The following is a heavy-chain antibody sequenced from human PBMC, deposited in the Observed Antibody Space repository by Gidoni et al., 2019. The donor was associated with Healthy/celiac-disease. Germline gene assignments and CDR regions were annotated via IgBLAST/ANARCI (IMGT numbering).Heavy chain of an antibody. CDR1: GYTFTSYD. D-gene: IGHD6-6*01. V-gene: IGHV1-8*01. J-gene: IGHJ6*03. Sequence: QVQLVQSGAEVKKPGASVKVYCKASGYTFTSYDINWVRQATGQGLEWMGWMNPNSGNTGYAPKFQGRVTMTRNTSISTAYMELSSLRSDDTAVYYCARLEYSSSSLFGPFYHFMDVWGKGTTVTVSS. CDR3: ARLEYSSSSLFGPFYHFMDV. CDR2: MNPNSGNT.